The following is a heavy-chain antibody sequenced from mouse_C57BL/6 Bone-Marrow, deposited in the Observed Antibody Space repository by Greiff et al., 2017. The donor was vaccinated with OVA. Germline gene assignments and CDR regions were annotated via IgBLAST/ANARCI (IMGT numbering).Heavy chain of an antibody. Sequence: VQLQQPGAELVKPGASVKLSCKASGYTFTSYWMHWVKQRPGQGLEWIGMIHPNSGSTNYNEKFKSKATLTVDKSSSTAYMQLSSLTSEDSAVYDCARGHDGYSHWYFDVWGTGTTVTVSS. V-gene: IGHV1-64*01. J-gene: IGHJ1*03. D-gene: IGHD2-3*01. CDR1: GYTFTSYW. CDR2: IHPNSGST. CDR3: ARGHDGYSHWYFDV.